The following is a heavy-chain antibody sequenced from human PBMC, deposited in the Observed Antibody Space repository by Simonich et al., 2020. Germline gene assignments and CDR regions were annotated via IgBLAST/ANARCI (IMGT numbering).Heavy chain of an antibody. CDR1: GYTFTGYS. D-gene: IGHD6-13*01. J-gene: IGHJ2*01. V-gene: IGHV1-2*02. CDR2: INPNMGGT. CDR3: ARDSYSSWYFDL. Sequence: QVQLVQSGAEVKKPGASVKVSCKASGYTFTGYSMHWVRQAPGQGLEWRGWINPNMGGTNYAQKVQGRVTMTRDTSISTAYMELSRLRSDDTAVYYCARDSYSSWYFDLWGRGTLVTVSS.